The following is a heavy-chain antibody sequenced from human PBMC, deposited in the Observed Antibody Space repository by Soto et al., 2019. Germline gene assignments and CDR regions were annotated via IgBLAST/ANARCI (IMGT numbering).Heavy chain of an antibody. D-gene: IGHD1-20*01. CDR1: GGSISSGGYY. CDR3: ARDSVTDSSMDV. CDR2: IYYSGST. J-gene: IGHJ6*02. Sequence: SETLSLTCTVSGGSISSGGYYWSWIRQHPGKGLEWIGYIYYSGSTYYNPSLKSRVTISVDTSKNQFSLKLSSVTAADTAVYYCARDSVTDSSMDVWGQGTTVTV. V-gene: IGHV4-31*03.